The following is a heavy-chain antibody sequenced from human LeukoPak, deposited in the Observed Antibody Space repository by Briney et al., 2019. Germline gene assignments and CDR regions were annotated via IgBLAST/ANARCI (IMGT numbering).Heavy chain of an antibody. D-gene: IGHD3-22*01. CDR3: AKFEEGYYYDSGGYFDAFDI. CDR2: IWYDGSNK. Sequence: GGSLRLSCAASGFTFSSYWMSWVRQAPGKGLEWVAVIWYDGSNKYYADSVKGRFTISRDNSKNTLYLQMNSLRAEDKAVYYCAKFEEGYYYDSGGYFDAFDIWGQGTMVTVSS. CDR1: GFTFSSYW. J-gene: IGHJ3*02. V-gene: IGHV3-33*06.